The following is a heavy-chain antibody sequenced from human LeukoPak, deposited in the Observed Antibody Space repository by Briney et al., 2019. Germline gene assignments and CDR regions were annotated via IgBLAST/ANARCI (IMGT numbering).Heavy chain of an antibody. CDR2: VFYSGST. Sequence: SETLSLTCTVSGGSISSYYWSWIRQPPGKGLEWIGYVFYSGSTNYNPSLTSRVTISVDTSKNQFSLKLSSVTAADTAVYYCARDSSSWHYNWFDPWGQGTLVTVSS. CDR1: GGSISSYY. D-gene: IGHD6-13*01. V-gene: IGHV4-59*12. J-gene: IGHJ5*02. CDR3: ARDSSSWHYNWFDP.